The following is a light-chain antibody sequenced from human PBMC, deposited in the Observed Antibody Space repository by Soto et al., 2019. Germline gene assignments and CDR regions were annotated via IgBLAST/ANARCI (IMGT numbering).Light chain of an antibody. V-gene: IGLV1-36*01. Sequence: QSALTQPPSVSEAPRQRVTISCAGSSTNIGNNGVNWYQQLPGKAPKLLVYYDDLLPSGVSDRFSGSKSGTSASLAIRGLQPEDEADYYCAAWDDSLNDYVFGTGTKLTVL. CDR1: STNIGNNG. CDR2: YDD. J-gene: IGLJ1*01. CDR3: AAWDDSLNDYV.